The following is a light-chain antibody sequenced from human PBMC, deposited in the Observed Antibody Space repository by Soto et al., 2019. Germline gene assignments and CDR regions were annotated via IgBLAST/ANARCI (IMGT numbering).Light chain of an antibody. CDR1: QSVNSN. CDR2: GAS. CDR3: QQYNNCPT. V-gene: IGKV3-15*01. Sequence: EIVMTQSPATLSVSPGERATLSCRASQSVNSNLAWYQQKPGKAPRLLIYGASTRPTGVPARFSGSGSGTEFILTISSLQSEDVAVYFCQQYNNCPTFGQGTKVEIK. J-gene: IGKJ1*01.